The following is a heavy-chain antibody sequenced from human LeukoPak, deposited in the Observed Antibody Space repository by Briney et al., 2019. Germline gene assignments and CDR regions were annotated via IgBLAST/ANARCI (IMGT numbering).Heavy chain of an antibody. CDR1: GGSFSGYY. CDR3: ARHSPHEAFFDY. Sequence: SETLSLTCAVYGGSFSGYYWSWIRQPPGKGLEWIGEINHSGSTNYNPSLKSRVTISVDTSKNQFSLKLSSVTAADTAVYYCARHSPHEAFFDYWGLGTLVTVSS. V-gene: IGHV4-34*01. J-gene: IGHJ4*02. CDR2: INHSGST. D-gene: IGHD2-15*01.